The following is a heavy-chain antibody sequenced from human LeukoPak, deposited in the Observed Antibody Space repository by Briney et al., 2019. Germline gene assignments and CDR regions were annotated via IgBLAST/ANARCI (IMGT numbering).Heavy chain of an antibody. CDR3: ARVVFSGTFYFDY. CDR1: GFTVSSNY. J-gene: IGHJ4*02. Sequence: GGSLRLSCAASGFTVSSNYMSWVRQAPGKGLEWVSVIYSGGSTYYADSVKGRFTISRHNSKYTLYLQMNSLRAEDTAVYYCARVVFSGTFYFDYWGKGTLVTVSS. CDR2: IYSGGST. D-gene: IGHD1-1*01. V-gene: IGHV3-53*04.